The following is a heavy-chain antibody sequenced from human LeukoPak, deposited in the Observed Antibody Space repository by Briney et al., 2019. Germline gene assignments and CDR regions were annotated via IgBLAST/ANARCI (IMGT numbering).Heavy chain of an antibody. D-gene: IGHD3-22*01. CDR1: GFTFSSYG. Sequence: PGRSLRLSCAASGFTFSSYGMHWVRQAPGKGLEWVAVISYDGSNKYYADSVKGRFTISRDNSKNTLYLQMSSLRAEDTAVYYCAKDLSSGSYYFDYWGQGTLVTVSS. CDR3: AKDLSSGSYYFDY. V-gene: IGHV3-30*18. J-gene: IGHJ4*02. CDR2: ISYDGSNK.